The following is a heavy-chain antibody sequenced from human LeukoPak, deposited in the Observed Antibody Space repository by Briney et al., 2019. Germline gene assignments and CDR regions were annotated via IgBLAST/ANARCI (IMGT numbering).Heavy chain of an antibody. CDR3: ARDADFDSSGYYFDAFDI. Sequence: SETLSLTCTVSGGSISSSSYHWGWIRQPPGKGLEWIGSIYYSGSTYYNPSLKSRVTISVDPSKNQFSLKLSSVTAADTAVYYCARDADFDSSGYYFDAFDIWGQGTMVTVSS. J-gene: IGHJ3*02. CDR2: IYYSGST. V-gene: IGHV4-39*07. D-gene: IGHD3-22*01. CDR1: GGSISSSSYH.